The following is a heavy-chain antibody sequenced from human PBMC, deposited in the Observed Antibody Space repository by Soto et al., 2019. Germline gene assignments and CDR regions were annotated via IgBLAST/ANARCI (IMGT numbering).Heavy chain of an antibody. CDR1: GFTVSSDY. V-gene: IGHV3-53*01. Sequence: EVQLVESGGGLIQPGGSLRLSCAASGFTVSSDYMNWLRQAPGKGLEWVSVIYPGGSTYYADSVKGRFTFSRDNSKNTLSLQMNGLRAEDTAVYYCARAYGGNPALFDPWGQGTLVTVSS. J-gene: IGHJ5*02. CDR2: IYPGGST. CDR3: ARAYGGNPALFDP. D-gene: IGHD4-17*01.